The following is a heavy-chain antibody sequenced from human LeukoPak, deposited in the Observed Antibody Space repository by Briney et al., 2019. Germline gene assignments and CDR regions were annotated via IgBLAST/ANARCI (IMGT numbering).Heavy chain of an antibody. J-gene: IGHJ5*02. CDR2: IRSKANSYAT. D-gene: IGHD3-10*01. Sequence: GGSLKLSCAASGFTFSGSAMHWVRQASGKGLEWVGRIRSKANSYATAYAASVKGRFTISRDDSKNTAYLRMNSLKTEDTAVYYCTNGPSGHTPGSWFDPWGQGTLVTVSS. CDR1: GFTFSGSA. V-gene: IGHV3-73*01. CDR3: TNGPSGHTPGSWFDP.